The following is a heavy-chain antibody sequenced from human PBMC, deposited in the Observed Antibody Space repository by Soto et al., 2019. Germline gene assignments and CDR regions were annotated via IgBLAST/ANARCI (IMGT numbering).Heavy chain of an antibody. D-gene: IGHD3-10*01. V-gene: IGHV3-30*03. CDR3: ARGNLSFDFDS. J-gene: IGHJ4*02. Sequence: QIQLVESGGDVVQPGRSLRLSCAASGFNFGLFGMHWVRQAPGKGLEWVAFISGDGINTHYADSVRGRFTLSRDYSKKTMYLQMDTLREDDTALYCCARGNLSFDFDSWGQGTLVTVSS. CDR2: ISGDGINT. CDR1: GFNFGLFG.